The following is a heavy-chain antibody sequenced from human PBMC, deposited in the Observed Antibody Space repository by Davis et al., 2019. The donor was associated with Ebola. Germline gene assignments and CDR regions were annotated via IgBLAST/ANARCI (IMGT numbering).Heavy chain of an antibody. CDR3: ARDSPTPGY. V-gene: IGHV3-33*01. J-gene: IGHJ4*02. Sequence: GESLKISCAASGFTFRNYGMHWVRQAPGKGLEWVAVIWSDGSNKYYEDSVGGRFTISRDTSKNTLYLQMNNLRVEDTAVYYCARDSPTPGYWGQGTLVTVSS. CDR2: IWSDGSNK. D-gene: IGHD1-1*01. CDR1: GFTFRNYG.